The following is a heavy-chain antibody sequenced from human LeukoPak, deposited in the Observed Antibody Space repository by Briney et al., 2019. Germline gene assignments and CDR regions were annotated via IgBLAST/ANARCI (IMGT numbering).Heavy chain of an antibody. Sequence: PGGSLRLSCAASGFTLSTYAMSWVRQTPGKGLEWVAATSSSDAGTYHADSVRGRFTISRDNSKNTLYLQMNSLRAEDTAVYYCARGRRKWLVHYYYYMDVWGKGTTVTISS. CDR2: TSSSDAGT. V-gene: IGHV3-23*01. D-gene: IGHD6-19*01. J-gene: IGHJ6*03. CDR3: ARGRRKWLVHYYYYMDV. CDR1: GFTLSTYA.